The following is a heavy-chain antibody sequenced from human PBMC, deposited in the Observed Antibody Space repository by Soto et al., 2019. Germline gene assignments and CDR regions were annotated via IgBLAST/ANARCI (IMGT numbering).Heavy chain of an antibody. D-gene: IGHD6-19*01. CDR1: GYTCSSYA. Sequence: EVQLLESGGGLVQPGGSLRLSCAASGYTCSSYAMSWVRQAPGKGLEWVSAISGSGGSTYYADSVKGRFTISRDNSKNTLYLQMNSLRAEDTAVYYCAKAPSIAVAGTIYYFDYWGQGTLVTVSS. CDR3: AKAPSIAVAGTIYYFDY. CDR2: ISGSGGST. J-gene: IGHJ4*02. V-gene: IGHV3-23*01.